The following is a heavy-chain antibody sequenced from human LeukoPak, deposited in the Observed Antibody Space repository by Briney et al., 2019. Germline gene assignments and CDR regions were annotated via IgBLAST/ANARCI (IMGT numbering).Heavy chain of an antibody. D-gene: IGHD3-22*01. CDR3: ARDESRPGYYDSSGSRY. V-gene: IGHV4-31*03. CDR2: IYYSGST. Sequence: SETLSLTCTVSGGSISSGGYYWSWIRQHPGKGLEWIGYIYYSGSTYYNPSLKSRVTISVDTSKNQFSLKLSSVTAADTAVYYGARDESRPGYYDSSGSRYWGQGTLVTVSS. J-gene: IGHJ4*02. CDR1: GGSISSGGYY.